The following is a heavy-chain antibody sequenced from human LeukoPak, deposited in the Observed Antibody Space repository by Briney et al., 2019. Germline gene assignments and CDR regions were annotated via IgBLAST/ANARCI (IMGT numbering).Heavy chain of an antibody. Sequence: GGSLRLSCAASGFTFSSYGMHWVRQAPGKGLEWVANIKQDGSEKYYVDSVKGRFTISRDNAKNSLYLQMNSLRAEDTAVYYCARDRDYYGSGSYYNLGYYFDYWGQGTLVTVSS. D-gene: IGHD3-10*01. CDR2: IKQDGSEK. V-gene: IGHV3-7*01. CDR3: ARDRDYYGSGSYYNLGYYFDY. J-gene: IGHJ4*02. CDR1: GFTFSSYG.